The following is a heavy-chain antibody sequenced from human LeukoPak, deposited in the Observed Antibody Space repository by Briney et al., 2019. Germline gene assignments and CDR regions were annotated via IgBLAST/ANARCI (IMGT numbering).Heavy chain of an antibody. CDR2: TYYRSKWYY. J-gene: IGHJ4*02. D-gene: IGHD3-16*01. CDR1: VDSVSINSAP. Sequence: SQTLSLTCAISVDSVSINSAPWNWIRQSPSRGLEWLGRTYYRSKWYYDYAVSVRSRVTINPDTSKNQFSLQLNSVTPEDTAVYYCARDLSSGLGDFDYWGQGTLVTVSS. CDR3: ARDLSSGLGDFDY. V-gene: IGHV6-1*01.